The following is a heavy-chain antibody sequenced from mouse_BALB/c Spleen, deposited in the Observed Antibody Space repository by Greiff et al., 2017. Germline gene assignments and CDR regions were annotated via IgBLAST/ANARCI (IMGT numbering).Heavy chain of an antibody. Sequence: EVKLVESGGGLVKPGGSRKLSCAASGFSFSSFGMHWVRQAPEKGLEWVAYISSGSSTIYYAATVKGRFTISRDIPKNTLFLQMTSLRSEDTARYYCSNWGVDYWGQGTTLTVSS. CDR2: ISSGSSTI. D-gene: IGHD4-1*02. CDR1: GFSFSSFG. V-gene: IGHV5-17*02. J-gene: IGHJ2*01. CDR3: SNWGVDY.